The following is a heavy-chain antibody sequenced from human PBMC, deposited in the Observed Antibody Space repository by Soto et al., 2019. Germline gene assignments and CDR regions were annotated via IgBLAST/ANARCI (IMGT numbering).Heavy chain of an antibody. Sequence: SETLSLTCTVSGASISSSYWSWIRQSPGNGLEWIGYVYYTGKTNYNPSLKSRVTISVDTSKNQFSLKLNSVTAADTAVYYCARGYYDSSGQSNTFDIWSQGTMVTVSS. J-gene: IGHJ3*02. D-gene: IGHD3-22*01. CDR1: GASISSSY. CDR3: ARGYYDSSGQSNTFDI. V-gene: IGHV4-59*01. CDR2: VYYTGKT.